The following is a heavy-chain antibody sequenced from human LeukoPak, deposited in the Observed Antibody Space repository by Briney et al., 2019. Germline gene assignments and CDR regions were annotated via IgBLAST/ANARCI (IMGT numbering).Heavy chain of an antibody. CDR2: ISAYNGNT. Sequence: ASVKVSCKASGYTFPSYGISWVRQAPGQGLEWMGWISAYNGNTNYAQKLQGRVTMTTDTSTSTAYMELRSLRSDDTAVYYCARENLGYYDFWSGYYPDYWGQGTLVTVSS. CDR3: ARENLGYYDFWSGYYPDY. CDR1: GYTFPSYG. J-gene: IGHJ4*02. D-gene: IGHD3-3*01. V-gene: IGHV1-18*01.